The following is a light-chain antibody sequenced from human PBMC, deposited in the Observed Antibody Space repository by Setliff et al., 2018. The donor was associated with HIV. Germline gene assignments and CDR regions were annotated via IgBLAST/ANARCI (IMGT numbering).Light chain of an antibody. CDR3: CSYAGSYTYV. J-gene: IGLJ1*01. CDR1: SSDVGYYNF. V-gene: IGLV2-11*01. CDR2: DVT. Sequence: QSALTQPRSVSGSPGQSVTISCTGTSSDVGYYNFVSWYQQRPGKAPKLMIYDVTKRPSGVPDRFSGSKSGNTASLTISGLQAEDEADYYCCSYAGSYTYVFGTGTKATVL.